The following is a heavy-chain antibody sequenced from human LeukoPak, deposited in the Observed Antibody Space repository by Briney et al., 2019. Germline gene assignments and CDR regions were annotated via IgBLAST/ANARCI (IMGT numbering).Heavy chain of an antibody. V-gene: IGHV3-53*04. CDR2: IYSGGST. Sequence: PGGSLRLSCAASGFTVSSNYMSWVRQAPGKGLEWVSIIYSGGSTYYADSVKGRFTISRHNSKNTLYLQMNSLRAEDTAVYYCARVAVAGNFDYWGQGTLVTVSS. J-gene: IGHJ4*02. CDR1: GFTVSSNY. D-gene: IGHD6-19*01. CDR3: ARVAVAGNFDY.